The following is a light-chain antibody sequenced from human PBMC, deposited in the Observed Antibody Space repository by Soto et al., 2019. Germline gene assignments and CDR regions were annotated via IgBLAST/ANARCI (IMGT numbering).Light chain of an antibody. CDR3: SSYTTSSSYG. J-gene: IGLJ1*01. CDR2: DVT. Sequence: QSALTQPASVSGSPGQSITISCTGTSSDVGGYIYVSWYQQHPGKAPKLMIYDVTSRPSGVSYRFSGSKSGNTASLTISGRHAEDEADYSCSSYTTSSSYGFGTGTKVTVL. CDR1: SSDVGGYIY. V-gene: IGLV2-14*01.